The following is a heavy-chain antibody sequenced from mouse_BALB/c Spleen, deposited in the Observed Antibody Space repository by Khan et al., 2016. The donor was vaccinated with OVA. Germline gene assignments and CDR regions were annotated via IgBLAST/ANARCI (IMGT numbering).Heavy chain of an antibody. CDR1: GFTFSSYG. Sequence: EVELVESGGGLVQPGGSRKLSCAASGFTFSSYGMHWVRQAPEKGLEWVAYISGDSSTIYYTDTVKGRFTISRDNPKKHLSMQMTSLMSEDTAMYYCATSYYYGYYFDYWGPGTTLTVSS. D-gene: IGHD1-1*01. J-gene: IGHJ2*01. V-gene: IGHV5-17*02. CDR3: ATSYYYGYYFDY. CDR2: ISGDSSTI.